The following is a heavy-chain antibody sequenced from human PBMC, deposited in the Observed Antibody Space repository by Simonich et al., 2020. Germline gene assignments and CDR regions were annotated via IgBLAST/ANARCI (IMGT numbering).Heavy chain of an antibody. D-gene: IGHD1-26*01. CDR3: ARDHLDSGSYYFDY. CDR2: ISYDGSNK. Sequence: QVQLVESGGGVDKTGRTLRLSCAASGFTFSSYAMHWVRQAPGKGLDVVAGISYDGSNKFYADSVKGRFTSSRDNSKNTLYLQMNSLRAEDTAVYYCARDHLDSGSYYFDYWGQGTLVTVSS. CDR1: GFTFSSYA. V-gene: IGHV3-30*07. J-gene: IGHJ4*02.